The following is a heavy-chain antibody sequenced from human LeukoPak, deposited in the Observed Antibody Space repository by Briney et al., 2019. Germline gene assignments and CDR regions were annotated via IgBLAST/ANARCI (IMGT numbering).Heavy chain of an antibody. CDR2: FSGSGGST. Sequence: PGGSLRLSCAASGFTFSSYSMNWVRQAPGKGLEWVSAFSGSGGSTYYADSVKGRFTISRDNSKNTLYLQMNSLRAEDTAVYYCAERHSSSWYFWGQGTLVTVSS. J-gene: IGHJ4*02. CDR3: AERHSSSWYF. V-gene: IGHV3-23*01. D-gene: IGHD6-13*01. CDR1: GFTFSSYS.